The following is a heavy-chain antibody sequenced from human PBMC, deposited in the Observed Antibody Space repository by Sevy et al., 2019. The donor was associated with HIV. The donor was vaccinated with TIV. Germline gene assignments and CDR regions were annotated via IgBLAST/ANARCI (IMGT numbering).Heavy chain of an antibody. CDR2: INPNDGVT. D-gene: IGHD1-1*01. J-gene: IGHJ6*02. CDR3: ARLTTRPTSGFYGMDV. CDR1: GYTFTDYY. Sequence: ASVKVSCKASGYTFTDYYIHWVRQAPGQGLEWMAWINPNDGVTNYAQRFQGGVTVTRDTSISTAYMELRRLRSDDTAIYYCARLTTRPTSGFYGMDVWGQGTTVTVSS. V-gene: IGHV1-2*02.